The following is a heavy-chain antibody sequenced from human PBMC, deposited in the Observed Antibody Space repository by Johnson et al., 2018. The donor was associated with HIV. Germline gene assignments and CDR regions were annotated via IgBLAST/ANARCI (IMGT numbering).Heavy chain of an antibody. CDR3: ARPRVSSGRHGAFDI. V-gene: IGHV3-7*01. CDR2: IKQDGSEK. J-gene: IGHJ3*02. D-gene: IGHD3-22*01. CDR1: GFTFSNYW. Sequence: VQLVESGGGLVQPGGSLRLSCAASGFTFSNYWMSWVRQAPGKGLEWVANIKQDGSEKYYVDSVKVRFNISRDNAKNSLFLQMNSRRAEDTAVYYCARPRVSSGRHGAFDIWGQGTMVTVSS.